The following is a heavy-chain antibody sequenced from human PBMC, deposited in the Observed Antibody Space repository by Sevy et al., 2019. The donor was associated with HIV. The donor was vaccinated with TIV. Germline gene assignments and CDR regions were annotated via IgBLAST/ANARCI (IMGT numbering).Heavy chain of an antibody. CDR3: ARDNPVLAD. D-gene: IGHD6-6*01. CDR2: IRPDGTTT. Sequence: GGSLRLSCAASGFNFSSSGMHWVGQSPGRGLEWLTLIRPDGTTTYYADSLKGRFTSSRDNSKNTVYLQMNSLRAEDTAVYYCARDNPVLADWGQGALVTVSS. V-gene: IGHV3-30*02. CDR1: GFNFSSSG. J-gene: IGHJ4*02.